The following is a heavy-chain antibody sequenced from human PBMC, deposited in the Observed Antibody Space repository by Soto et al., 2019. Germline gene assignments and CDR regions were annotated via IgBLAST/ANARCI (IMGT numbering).Heavy chain of an antibody. J-gene: IGHJ6*02. V-gene: IGHV1-46*01. CDR3: ARGDGRGSTGFYYYYGMDV. CDR2: ISPYDGSK. CDR1: GFTFTNYF. Sequence: QVQLVQSGAEVKKPGASVKVSCKASGFTFTNYFFHWVRQAPRQGLEWVGIISPYDGSKNYQQSLQGRIPMTSDTSTSTVYMELRSLRSEDTAVYFCARGDGRGSTGFYYYYGMDVWGHGTMITVSS. D-gene: IGHD1-26*01.